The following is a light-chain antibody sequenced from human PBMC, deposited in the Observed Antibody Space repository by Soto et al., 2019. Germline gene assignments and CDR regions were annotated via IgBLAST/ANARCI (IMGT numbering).Light chain of an antibody. Sequence: EIVMTQSPATLSVSPGERATLSCRASQSVSSNLAWYQQKPGQAPRLLIYGASTRATGIPARFSGSGSGTEFTLTISSLQSEDSAVYYCQQFNTWPRDTFGQGTKVDIK. CDR1: QSVSSN. CDR2: GAS. J-gene: IGKJ1*01. CDR3: QQFNTWPRDT. V-gene: IGKV3-15*01.